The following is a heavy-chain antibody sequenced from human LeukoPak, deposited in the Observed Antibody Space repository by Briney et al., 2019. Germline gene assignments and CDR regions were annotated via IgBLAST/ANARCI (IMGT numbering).Heavy chain of an antibody. V-gene: IGHV3-23*01. CDR1: GFTFSNYA. CDR3: AKDQCGSYYYYDY. CDR2: ISGSGDST. J-gene: IGHJ4*02. Sequence: VGSLRLSCAASGFTFSNYAMSWVRQAPGKGLEWVSTISGSGDSTYYADSVKGRFTISRDNSKNTLYLQMNSPRVEDTAVYYCAKDQCGSYYYYDYCGQGTLVTVSS. D-gene: IGHD1-26*01.